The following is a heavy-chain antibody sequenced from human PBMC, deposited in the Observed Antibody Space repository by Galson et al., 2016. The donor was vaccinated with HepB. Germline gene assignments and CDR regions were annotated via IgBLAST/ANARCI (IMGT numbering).Heavy chain of an antibody. CDR3: TRGTLGTTASMAFDY. CDR1: GGSISSNYW. Sequence: ETLSLTCDVSGGSISSNYWWGWVRQSPEKGFEWIGEIYETGTANYNPPFTRRATISVKKSKNQISLRLDSVTAAATATYYCTRGTLGTTASMAFDYWGQGTLVSVSS. D-gene: IGHD1-26*01. V-gene: IGHV4-4*02. CDR2: IYETGTA. J-gene: IGHJ4*02.